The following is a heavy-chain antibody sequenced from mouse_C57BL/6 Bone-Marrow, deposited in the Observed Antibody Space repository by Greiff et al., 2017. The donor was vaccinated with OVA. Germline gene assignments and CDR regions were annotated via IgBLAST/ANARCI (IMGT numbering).Heavy chain of an antibody. D-gene: IGHD4-1*01. CDR3: ATPELGRAWFAY. V-gene: IGHV1-63*01. J-gene: IGHJ3*01. Sequence: QVQLQQSGAELVRPGTSVKMSCKASGYTFTNYWLGWAKQRPGHGLEWIGDIYPGGGYTNYNEKFKGKATLTADKSSSTAYMQFSSLTSEDSAIYYCATPELGRAWFAYWGQGTLVTVSA. CDR1: GYTFTNYW. CDR2: IYPGGGYT.